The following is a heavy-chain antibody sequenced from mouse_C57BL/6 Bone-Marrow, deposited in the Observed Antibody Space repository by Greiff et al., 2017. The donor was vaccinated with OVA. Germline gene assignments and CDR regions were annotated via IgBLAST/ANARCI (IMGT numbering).Heavy chain of an antibody. CDR2: ISNLAYSI. V-gene: IGHV5-15*01. CDR3: ARQDDYGGFAY. CDR1: GFTFSDYG. Sequence: EVHLVESGGGLVQPGGSLKLSCAASGFTFSDYGMAWVRQAPRKGPEWVAFISNLAYSIYYADTVTGRFTISRENAKNTLYLEMSSLRSEDTAMYYCARQDDYGGFAYWGQGTLVTVSA. J-gene: IGHJ3*01. D-gene: IGHD2-4*01.